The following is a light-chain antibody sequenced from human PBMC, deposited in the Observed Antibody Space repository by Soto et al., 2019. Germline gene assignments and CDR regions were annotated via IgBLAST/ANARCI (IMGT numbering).Light chain of an antibody. Sequence: QSVLTQPASVSGSPGQSITISCTGTSSDVGGYNHVSWCQQHPGKAPKLMIYDVSNRPSGVSNRFSGPKSGNTASLTISGLQAEDEADYYCSSYTSSSTLVFGTGTKLTVL. V-gene: IGLV2-14*01. CDR3: SSYTSSSTLV. CDR1: SSDVGGYNH. J-gene: IGLJ1*01. CDR2: DVS.